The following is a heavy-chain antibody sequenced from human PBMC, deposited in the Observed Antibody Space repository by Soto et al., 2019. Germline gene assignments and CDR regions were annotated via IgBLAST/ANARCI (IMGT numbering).Heavy chain of an antibody. D-gene: IGHD2-2*01. Sequence: ASETLSLTCTVSGGSISSGGYYWSWIRQHPWKGLEWIGYIYHSGSTYYNPSLESRVTISVDTSMNQFSLKLSSVTAADTAVYYCAREYCTSTRCYPFFDYWGQGSLVTVSS. CDR2: IYHSGST. J-gene: IGHJ4*02. CDR1: GGSISSGGYY. V-gene: IGHV4-31*03. CDR3: AREYCTSTRCYPFFDY.